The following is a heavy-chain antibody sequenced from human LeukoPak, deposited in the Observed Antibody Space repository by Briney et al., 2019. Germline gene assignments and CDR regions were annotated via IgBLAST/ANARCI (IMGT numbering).Heavy chain of an antibody. V-gene: IGHV4-39*07. CDR3: ARDHSSRSQRFGH. J-gene: IGHJ5*02. Sequence: PSETLSLTCTVSGGSISSSSYYWGWIRQPPGKGLEWIGSIYYSGSTYYNPSLKSRVTISVDTSKNQFSLKLSSVTAADTAVYYCARDHSSRSQRFGHWGQGTLVTVSS. CDR1: GGSISSSSYY. CDR2: IYYSGST.